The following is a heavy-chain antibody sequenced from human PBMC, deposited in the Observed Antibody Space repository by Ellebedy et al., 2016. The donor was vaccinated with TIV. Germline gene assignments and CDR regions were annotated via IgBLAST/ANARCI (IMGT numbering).Heavy chain of an antibody. CDR2: IKQDGSVT. V-gene: IGHV3-7*03. J-gene: IGHJ6*02. D-gene: IGHD7-27*01. CDR1: GFTFSSYS. Sequence: GGSLRLSCAASGFTFSSYSMNWVRQAPGKGLEWVATIKQDGSVTYYGDSVNGRFTTSGDIAKNLLYLQMNSLRAEDTAVYYCASEMGTPISKYGMDVWGRGTTVTVSS. CDR3: ASEMGTPISKYGMDV.